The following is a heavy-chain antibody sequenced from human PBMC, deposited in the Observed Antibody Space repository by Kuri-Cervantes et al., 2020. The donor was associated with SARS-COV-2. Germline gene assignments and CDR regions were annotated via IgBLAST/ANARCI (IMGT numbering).Heavy chain of an antibody. D-gene: IGHD3-10*01. CDR3: ARYRAFGAWADAFDI. CDR2: IYYSGST. CDR1: GGSISSYY. V-gene: IGHV4-59*08. J-gene: IGHJ3*02. Sequence: SETLSLTCTVSGGSISSYYWSWIRQPPGKGLGWIGYIYYSGSTNYNPSLKSRVTISVDTSKNQFSLKLSSVTAADTAVYYCARYRAFGAWADAFDIWGQGTMVTVSS.